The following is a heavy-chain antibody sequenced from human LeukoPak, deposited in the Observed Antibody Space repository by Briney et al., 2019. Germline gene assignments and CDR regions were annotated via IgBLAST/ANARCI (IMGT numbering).Heavy chain of an antibody. J-gene: IGHJ4*02. CDR1: GGSISSYY. D-gene: IGHD6-13*01. CDR2: IYYSGST. Sequence: SETLSLTCTVPGGSISSYYWSWIRQPPGKGLEWIGYIYYSGSTNYNPSLKSRVTISVDTSKNQFSLKLSSVTAADTAVYYCARHETRIAAAGTGVDYWGQGTLVTVSS. CDR3: ARHETRIAAAGTGVDY. V-gene: IGHV4-59*08.